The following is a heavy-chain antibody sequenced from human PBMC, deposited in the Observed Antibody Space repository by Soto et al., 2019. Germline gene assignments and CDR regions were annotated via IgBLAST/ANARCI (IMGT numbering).Heavy chain of an antibody. CDR3: ARDEDTAMVQVDYYYYGMDV. J-gene: IGHJ6*02. CDR1: GYTFTSYG. CDR2: ISAYNGNT. Sequence: ASVKVSCGASGYTFTSYGISCVRQAPGQGLEWMGWISAYNGNTNYAQKLQGRVTMTTDTSTSTAYMELRSLRSDDTAVYYCARDEDTAMVQVDYYYYGMDVWGQGTTVTVSS. D-gene: IGHD5-18*01. V-gene: IGHV1-18*01.